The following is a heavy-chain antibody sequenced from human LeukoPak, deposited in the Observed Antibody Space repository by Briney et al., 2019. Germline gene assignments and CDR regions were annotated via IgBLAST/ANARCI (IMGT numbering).Heavy chain of an antibody. J-gene: IGHJ5*02. CDR3: ARGGGRQLFNNWFDP. D-gene: IGHD6-13*01. CDR1: GGTFSSYA. Sequence: ASVKVSCKASGGTFSSYAISWVRQAPGQGLEWMGRIIPIFGTANYAQKFQGRVTMTRNTSISTAYMELSSLRSEDTAVYYCARGGGRQLFNNWFDPWGQGTLVTVSS. V-gene: IGHV1-69*05. CDR2: IIPIFGTA.